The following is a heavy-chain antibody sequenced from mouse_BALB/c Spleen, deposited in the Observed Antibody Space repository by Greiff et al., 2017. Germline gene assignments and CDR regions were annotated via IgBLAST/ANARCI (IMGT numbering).Heavy chain of an antibody. CDR2: INSNGGST. Sequence: EVKLVESGGGLVQPGGSLKLSCAASGFTFSSYGMSWVRQTPDKRLELVATINSNGGSTYYPDSVKGRFTISRDNAKNTLYLQMSSLKSEDTAMYYCARIHYYYAMDYWGQGTSVTVSS. CDR3: ARIHYYYAMDY. CDR1: GFTFSSYG. J-gene: IGHJ4*01. V-gene: IGHV5-6-3*01.